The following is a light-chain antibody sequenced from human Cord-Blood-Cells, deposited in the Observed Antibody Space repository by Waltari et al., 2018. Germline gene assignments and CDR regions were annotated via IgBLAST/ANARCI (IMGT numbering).Light chain of an antibody. V-gene: IGLV2-14*01. CDR3: SSYTSSSTLV. CDR1: SSDVGGYTY. J-gene: IGLJ1*01. Sequence: QSALTQPASVSGSPGPSITISCTGTSSDVGGYTYVSWYQQPPGNAPKLMIYDVSNRPSGFSKLFSGSKSGNTASLTISGLQAEDEADYYCSSYTSSSTLVFGTGTKVTVL. CDR2: DVS.